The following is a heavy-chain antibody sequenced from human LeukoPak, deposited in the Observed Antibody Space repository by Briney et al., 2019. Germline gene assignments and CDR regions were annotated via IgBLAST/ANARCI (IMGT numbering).Heavy chain of an antibody. CDR3: ARSDQLSCCSWFDP. D-gene: IGHD2-15*01. J-gene: IGHJ5*02. CDR1: GYTFTSYG. CDR2: ISAYNGNT. V-gene: IGHV1-18*01. Sequence: ASVKVSCKASGYTFTSYGISWVRQAPGQGLEWMGWISAYNGNTNYAQKFQGRVTMTTDTSTSTAYMELRSLRSDDTAVYYCARSDQLSCCSWFDPWGQGTLVTVSS.